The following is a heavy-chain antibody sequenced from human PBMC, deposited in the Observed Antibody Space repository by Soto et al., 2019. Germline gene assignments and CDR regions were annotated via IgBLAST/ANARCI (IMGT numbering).Heavy chain of an antibody. CDR3: AKDHEGSGWPDY. CDR2: IRVNGGST. J-gene: IGHJ4*02. D-gene: IGHD6-19*01. CDR1: GFTFSSYV. Sequence: GGSLRLSCAASGFTFSSYVMSWVRQAPGKGLERVSAIRVNGGSTYYAASVKGRFTISRDNSKNTLYVQMNRLRADDTAVYYCAKDHEGSGWPDYLGQGTLVTGSS. V-gene: IGHV3-23*01.